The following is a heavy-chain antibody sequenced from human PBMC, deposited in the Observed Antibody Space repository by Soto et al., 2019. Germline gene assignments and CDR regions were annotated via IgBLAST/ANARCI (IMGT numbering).Heavy chain of an antibody. CDR3: ARLINDAIDI. J-gene: IGHJ3*02. CDR2: INHSGST. Sequence: SETLSLTCAVYGGSFSGYYWSWIRQPPGKGLEWIGEINHSGSTNYNPSLKSRVTISVDTSKNQFSLKLSSVTAADTAVYYCARLINDAIDIRGPGIMVTV. CDR1: GGSFSGYY. V-gene: IGHV4-34*01.